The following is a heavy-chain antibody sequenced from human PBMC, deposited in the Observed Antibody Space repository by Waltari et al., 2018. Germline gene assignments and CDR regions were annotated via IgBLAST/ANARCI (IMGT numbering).Heavy chain of an antibody. Sequence: QVQLVQSGAEVKKPGASVKVSCKASGYTFTSYGISWVRQAPGQGLEWMGWISAYNGNTDDAQKLQCRVTMTTDTSTSTAYMELRSLRSDDTAVYYCARDRYCGGDCSTSRFDPWGQGTLVTVSS. J-gene: IGHJ5*02. CDR3: ARDRYCGGDCSTSRFDP. V-gene: IGHV1-18*01. D-gene: IGHD2-21*02. CDR2: ISAYNGNT. CDR1: GYTFTSYG.